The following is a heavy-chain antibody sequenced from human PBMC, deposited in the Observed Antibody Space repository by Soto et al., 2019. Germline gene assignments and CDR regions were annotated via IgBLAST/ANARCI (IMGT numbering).Heavy chain of an antibody. V-gene: IGHV4-39*01. CDR1: GGSISSSSYY. Sequence: QLQLQESGPGLVKPSETLSLTCTVSGGSISSSSYYWGWIRQPPGKGLEWIATIYYSGSTYYNPSXXGRVTISVDTXXNXFXXKLTAVTAADTAVYYCARLGDGGGDCYTYGYAFDIWGQGTMVTVSS. J-gene: IGHJ3*02. CDR3: ARLGDGGGDCYTYGYAFDI. D-gene: IGHD2-21*02. CDR2: IYYSGST.